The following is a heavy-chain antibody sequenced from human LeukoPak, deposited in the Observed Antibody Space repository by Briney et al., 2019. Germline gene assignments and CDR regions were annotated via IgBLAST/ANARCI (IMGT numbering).Heavy chain of an antibody. CDR3: AKPRGGSSWLFDY. CDR1: GFTFSSYA. D-gene: IGHD6-13*01. V-gene: IGHV3-23*01. CDR2: ISGSGGDT. J-gene: IGHJ4*02. Sequence: GGSLSLSCAASGFTFSSYAMTWVRQAPGRGLEWVSTISGSGGDTYYADSVKGRFTISRDNSENTLYLQMNSLKAEDTAVYYCAKPRGGSSWLFDYWGQGTLVTVSS.